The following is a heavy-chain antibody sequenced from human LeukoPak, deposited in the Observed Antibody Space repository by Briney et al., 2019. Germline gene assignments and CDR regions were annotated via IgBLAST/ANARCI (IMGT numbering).Heavy chain of an antibody. CDR3: ARDLSHCSGGSCYSAHFDY. V-gene: IGHV3-74*01. CDR2: INTDMSST. J-gene: IGHJ4*02. D-gene: IGHD2-15*01. Sequence: PGGSLRLSCAASGFTFSDYWMHWVRQAPGKGLVWVSRINTDMSSTIYTDSVKGRFTISRDNAKSTLYLQMNSLRAEDTAVYYCARDLSHCSGGSCYSAHFDYWGLGTLVTVSS. CDR1: GFTFSDYW.